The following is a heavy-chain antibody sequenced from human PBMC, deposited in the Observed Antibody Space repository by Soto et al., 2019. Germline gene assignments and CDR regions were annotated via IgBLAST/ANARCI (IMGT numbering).Heavy chain of an antibody. V-gene: IGHV1-69*01. Sequence: QVQLVQSGAEVKKPGSSVKVSCKASGGTFSSYAISWVRQAPGQGLEWMGGIILIFGTANNAKKFQGRVTITADESTSTSSMELSSLRSEDTAVYYCARDTMVRGVIIIGYYGMDVWGQGTTVTVSS. CDR2: IILIFGTA. CDR1: GGTFSSYA. J-gene: IGHJ6*02. CDR3: ARDTMVRGVIIIGYYGMDV. D-gene: IGHD3-10*01.